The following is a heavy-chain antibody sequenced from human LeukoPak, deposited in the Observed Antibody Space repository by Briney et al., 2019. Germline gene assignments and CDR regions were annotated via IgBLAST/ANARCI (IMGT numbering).Heavy chain of an antibody. D-gene: IGHD2/OR15-2a*01. J-gene: IGHJ6*02. Sequence: PETLSLTCAVSGGSISGYFWSWIRQPPGKGLEWIGYIYYTGATIYNPSLRSRVTISVDTSMNQFSLNLSSVTAADTAVYYCARHDPVGHFLRGMDVWGQGTTVTVSS. CDR3: ARHDPVGHFLRGMDV. CDR1: GGSISGYF. V-gene: IGHV4-59*08. CDR2: IYYTGAT.